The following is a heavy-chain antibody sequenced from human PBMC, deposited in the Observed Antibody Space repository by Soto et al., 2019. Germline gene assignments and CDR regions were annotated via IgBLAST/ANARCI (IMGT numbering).Heavy chain of an antibody. J-gene: IGHJ4*02. CDR3: ARGSVQDSSGWYYFDY. CDR1: GGSFSGYY. Sequence: SETLSLTCAVSGGSFSGYYWSWIRQPPGKGLEWFGEINHSGSTNYNPSLKSRVTISVDTSKNQFSLKLSSVTAADTAVYYCARGSVQDSSGWYYFDYWGQGTLVTVSS. V-gene: IGHV4-34*01. D-gene: IGHD6-19*01. CDR2: INHSGST.